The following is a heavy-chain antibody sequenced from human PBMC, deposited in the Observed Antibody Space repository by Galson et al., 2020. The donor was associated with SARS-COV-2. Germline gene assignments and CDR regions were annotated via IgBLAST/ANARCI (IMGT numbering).Heavy chain of an antibody. V-gene: IGHV1-24*01. D-gene: IGHD6-19*01. CDR2: FDPEDGET. J-gene: IGHJ5*02. CDR3: ATSTAVAANSWFDP. CDR1: GYTLTELS. Sequence: ASVKVSCKVSGYTLTELSMHWVRQAPGKGLEWMGGFDPEDGETIYAQKFQGRVTMTEDTSTDPAYMALSSLRSEDTAVFYCATSTAVAANSWFDPWGQGTLVTVSS.